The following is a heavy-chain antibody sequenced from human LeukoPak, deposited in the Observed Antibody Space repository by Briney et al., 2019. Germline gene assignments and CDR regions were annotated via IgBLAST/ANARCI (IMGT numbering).Heavy chain of an antibody. Sequence: GGSLRLACAASGFTFSSYEMNWVRQAPGKGLEWVAFIRYDGSNKYYADSVKGRFTISRDNSKNTLYLQMNSLRAEDTAVYYCEKDRDIVVVPAAIWHDPLGQGTLVTVSS. CDR3: EKDRDIVVVPAAIWHDP. CDR2: IRYDGSNK. CDR1: GFTFSSYE. V-gene: IGHV3-30*02. D-gene: IGHD2-2*02. J-gene: IGHJ5*02.